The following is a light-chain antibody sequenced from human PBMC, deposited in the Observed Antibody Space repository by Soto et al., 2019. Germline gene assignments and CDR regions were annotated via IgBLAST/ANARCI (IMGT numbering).Light chain of an antibody. J-gene: IGLJ2*01. V-gene: IGLV2-11*01. CDR1: SSDVGGYNY. CDR2: EGS. Sequence: QSALTQPRSVSGSPGQSVTISCTGTSSDVGGYNYVSWYQQHPGKAPKLMIYEGSERPSGVSNRFSGSKSGNTASLTISGLQAEDEADYYCCSYASSNTLIFGGGAQLTVL. CDR3: CSYASSNTLI.